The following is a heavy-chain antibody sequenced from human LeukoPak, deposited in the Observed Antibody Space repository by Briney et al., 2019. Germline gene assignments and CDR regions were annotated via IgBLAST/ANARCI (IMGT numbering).Heavy chain of an antibody. D-gene: IGHD4-17*01. CDR2: IYYSGST. V-gene: IGHV4-61*01. CDR1: GGSVSSDSYF. CDR3: ARGEDGDYYFQH. J-gene: IGHJ1*01. Sequence: PSETLSLTCTVSGGSVSSDSYFWTWIRQHPGKGLEWIGYIYYSGSTNYNPSLKSRVTISVDTSKNQFSLKLSSVTAADTAVYYCARGEDGDYYFQHWGQGTLVTVSS.